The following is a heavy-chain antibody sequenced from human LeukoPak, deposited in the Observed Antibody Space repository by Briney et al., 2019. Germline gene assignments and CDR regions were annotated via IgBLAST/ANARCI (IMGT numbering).Heavy chain of an antibody. CDR3: AREAWVGATTLVGAFDI. D-gene: IGHD1-26*01. J-gene: IGHJ3*02. CDR1: GFTFSSYG. V-gene: IGHV3-30*03. Sequence: GGSLRLSCAASGFTFSSYGMHWVRQAPGKGLEWVAVISYDGSNKYYADSVKGRFTISRDNSKNTLYLQMNSLRAEDTAVYYCAREAWVGATTLVGAFDIWGQGTMVTVSS. CDR2: ISYDGSNK.